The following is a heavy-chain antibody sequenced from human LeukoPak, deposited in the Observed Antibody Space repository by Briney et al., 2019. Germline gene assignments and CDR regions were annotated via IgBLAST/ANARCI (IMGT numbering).Heavy chain of an antibody. V-gene: IGHV4-39*01. CDR2: IYYSGST. CDR1: GGSISSNSYY. J-gene: IGHJ4*02. D-gene: IGHD5-18*01. CDR3: ARGDGYHSLDY. Sequence: SETLSLTCAVSGGSISSNSYYWGWIRQPPGKGLEWIGSIYYSGSTYYNPSLKSRVTISVDTSKNQFSLKLSSVTAADTAVYYCARGDGYHSLDYWGQGTLVTVSS.